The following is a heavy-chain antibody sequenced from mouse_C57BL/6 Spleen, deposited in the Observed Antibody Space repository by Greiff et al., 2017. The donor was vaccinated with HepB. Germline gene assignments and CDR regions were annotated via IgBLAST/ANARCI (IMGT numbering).Heavy chain of an antibody. CDR2: INPSSGYT. Sequence: QVQLKESGAELARPGASVKMSCKASGYTFTSYTMHWVKQRPGQGLEWIGYINPSSGYTKYNQKFKDKATLTADKSSSTAYMQLSSLTSEDSAVYYCARGSNYVNYAMDYWGQGTSVTVSS. D-gene: IGHD2-5*01. CDR3: ARGSNYVNYAMDY. CDR1: GYTFTSYT. J-gene: IGHJ4*01. V-gene: IGHV1-4*01.